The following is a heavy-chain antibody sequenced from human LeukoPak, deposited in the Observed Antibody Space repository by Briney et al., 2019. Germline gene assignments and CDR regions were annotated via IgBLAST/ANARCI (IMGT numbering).Heavy chain of an antibody. CDR3: AKAHSYSASRIGANRYFDL. V-gene: IGHV3-30*02. D-gene: IGHD3-10*01. CDR2: IQYDGSTK. J-gene: IGHJ2*01. CDR1: GFTFSSYG. Sequence: PGGSLRLSCAASGFTFSSYGMHWVRQAPGKGLQWVAFIQYDGSTKYYGDSVKGRFTISRDNSKNTLYLQMNSLRDEDTALYHCAKAHSYSASRIGANRYFDLWGRGTLVTVSS.